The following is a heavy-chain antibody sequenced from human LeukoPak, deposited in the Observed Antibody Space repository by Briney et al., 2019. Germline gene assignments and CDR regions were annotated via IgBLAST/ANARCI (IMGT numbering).Heavy chain of an antibody. CDR3: ARTGYDFWSGRDY. CDR1: GFTFSSYW. D-gene: IGHD3-3*01. J-gene: IGHJ4*02. V-gene: IGHV3-7*03. CDR2: IKQDGSEK. Sequence: GGSLRLSCAVSGFTFSSYWMSWVRQAPGKGLEWVANIKQDGSEKCYVDSVKGRFTISRDNAKNSLYLQMNSLRAEDTALYYCARTGYDFWSGRDYWGQGTLVTVSS.